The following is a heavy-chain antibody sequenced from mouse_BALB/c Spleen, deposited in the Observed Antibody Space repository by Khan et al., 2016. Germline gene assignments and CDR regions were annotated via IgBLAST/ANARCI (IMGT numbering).Heavy chain of an antibody. CDR1: GYSITSDYA. CDR3: ARTWDYGSSYAMDY. V-gene: IGHV3-2*02. Sequence: EVQLQESGPGLVKPSQCLSLTCTVTGYSITSDYAWNWIRQFPGNKLEWMGYISYSGSTSYNPSLKSRISITRDTSKNQFFLQLNSVTTEDTGTYYYARTWDYGSSYAMDYWGQGTSVTVSS. D-gene: IGHD1-1*01. CDR2: ISYSGST. J-gene: IGHJ4*01.